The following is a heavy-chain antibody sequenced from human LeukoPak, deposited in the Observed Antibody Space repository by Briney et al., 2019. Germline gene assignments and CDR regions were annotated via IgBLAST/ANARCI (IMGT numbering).Heavy chain of an antibody. V-gene: IGHV3-11*01. CDR1: GFTFSDYY. Sequence: GGSLRLSCAASGFTFSDYYMSWIRQASGKGLEWVSYISSSGSTIYYADSVKGRFTISRDNAKNSLYLQMNSLRAEDTAVYYCARERERSDWFDPWGQGTLVTVSS. CDR2: ISSSGSTI. D-gene: IGHD5-24*01. J-gene: IGHJ5*02. CDR3: ARERERSDWFDP.